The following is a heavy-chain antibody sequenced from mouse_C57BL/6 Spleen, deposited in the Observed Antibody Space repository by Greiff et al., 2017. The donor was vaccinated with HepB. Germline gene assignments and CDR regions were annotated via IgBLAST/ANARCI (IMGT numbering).Heavy chain of an antibody. CDR1: GYTFTSYW. Sequence: VQLQQPGAELVKPGASVKLSCKASGYTFTSYWMHWVKQRPGQGLEWIGMIHPNSGSTNYNEKFKSKATLTVDKSSSTAYMQLSSLTSEDSAVYYCARGNYGSSFLFAYWGQGTLVTVSA. CDR3: ARGNYGSSFLFAY. J-gene: IGHJ3*01. D-gene: IGHD1-1*01. V-gene: IGHV1-64*01. CDR2: IHPNSGST.